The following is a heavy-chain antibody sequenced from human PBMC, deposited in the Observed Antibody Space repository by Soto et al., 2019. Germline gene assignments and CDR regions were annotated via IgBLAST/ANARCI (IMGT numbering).Heavy chain of an antibody. Sequence: SETLSLTFTASGGPMTTGDYSWNLIRQPPLTGLEWIGYVFYSGATSYSPSLKSRAAISMDTSKNQFSLSLTSVTASHPPVYYCARAGCSYAPLLFWGQGSRPTVSS. CDR1: GGPMTTGDYS. V-gene: IGHV4-30-4*01. CDR2: VFYSGAT. CDR3: ARAGCSYAPLLF. J-gene: IGHJ4*02. D-gene: IGHD3-16*01.